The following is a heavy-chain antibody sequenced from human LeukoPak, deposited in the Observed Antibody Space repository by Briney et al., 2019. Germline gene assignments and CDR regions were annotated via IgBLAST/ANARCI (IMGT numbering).Heavy chain of an antibody. CDR1: GFTFSSYW. CDR3: ARDGYYYYMDV. CDR2: IKQDGSEK. Sequence: GGSLRLSCAASGFTFSSYWMSWVRQAPGKGLEWVANIKQDGSEKYYVDSVKGRFTNSRDNAKNSLYLQMNSLRAEDTAVYYCARDGYYYYMDVWGKGTTVTVSS. J-gene: IGHJ6*03. V-gene: IGHV3-7*01.